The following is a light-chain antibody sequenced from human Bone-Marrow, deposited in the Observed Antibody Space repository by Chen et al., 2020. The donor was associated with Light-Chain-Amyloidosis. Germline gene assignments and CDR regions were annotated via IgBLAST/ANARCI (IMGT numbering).Light chain of an antibody. V-gene: IGKV4-1*01. CDR2: WAS. CDR1: QSVLYSSNNKNY. J-gene: IGKJ4*01. CDR3: QEYYTTLLT. Sequence: DIVMTQSPDSLAVSLGERANISCKSSQSVLYSSNNKNYLAWYQQKPGQPPKLLIYWASTRESGVPDRFSGSGSGTECTLSISSLQAEDVAVYYCQEYYTTLLTFGGGTRVELK.